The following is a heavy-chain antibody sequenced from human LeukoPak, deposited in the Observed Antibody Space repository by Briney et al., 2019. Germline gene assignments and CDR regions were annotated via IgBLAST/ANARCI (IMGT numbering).Heavy chain of an antibody. J-gene: IGHJ4*02. CDR2: INHSGST. Sequence: SSETLSLTCAVYGESFSGYYWTWIRQPPGKGLEWIGEINHSGSTNYNPSLKSRVTISVDTSKNQFSLKLSSVTAADTAVYYCARGEKRLRFTPAPRMRGDYFDYWGQGTLVTVSS. V-gene: IGHV4-34*01. CDR1: GESFSGYY. D-gene: IGHD5-12*01. CDR3: ARGEKRLRFTPAPRMRGDYFDY.